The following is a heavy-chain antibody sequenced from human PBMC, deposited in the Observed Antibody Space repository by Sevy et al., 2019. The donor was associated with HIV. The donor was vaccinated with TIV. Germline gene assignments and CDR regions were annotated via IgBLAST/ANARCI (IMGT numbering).Heavy chain of an antibody. Sequence: GGSLRLSCAASGFPFSGFAMTWVRQAPGKGLEWVPAISGGGGSTYYADSVKGGFSISRDNSKNTLYLQISSLRAEDTAVYFCAKGSVYDTSGYYYTLVAFDYWGQGTPVTVSS. D-gene: IGHD3-22*01. J-gene: IGHJ4*02. CDR2: ISGGGGST. CDR1: GFPFSGFA. V-gene: IGHV3-23*01. CDR3: AKGSVYDTSGYYYTLVAFDY.